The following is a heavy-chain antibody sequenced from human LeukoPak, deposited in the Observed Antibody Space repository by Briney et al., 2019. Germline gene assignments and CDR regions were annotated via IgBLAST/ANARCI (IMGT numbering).Heavy chain of an antibody. CDR1: GGSFTGYY. Sequence: SETLSLTCAVHGGSFTGYYWCSISQPPRKGVEWIGQINHSGSTNYNPSLKSRVTISVDTSKNQFSLKLSSVTGADTAVYYCARTSGLRQSFGYWGQGTLVTVYS. V-gene: IGHV4-34*01. J-gene: IGHJ4*02. CDR2: INHSGST. CDR3: ARTSGLRQSFGY. D-gene: IGHD4-17*01.